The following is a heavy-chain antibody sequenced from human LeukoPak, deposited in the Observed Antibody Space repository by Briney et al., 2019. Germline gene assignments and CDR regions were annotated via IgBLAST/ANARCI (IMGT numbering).Heavy chain of an antibody. J-gene: IGHJ4*02. CDR3: AKDVGRGWDYFDS. CDR2: FWFDGSNS. D-gene: IGHD1-26*01. CDR1: GFSFSNYG. Sequence: GGSLRLSCAASGFSFSNYGMHWVRQAPGKGRGWVAVFWFDGSNSYYADSGKGRFTISRDESKHTLYLQMSSLRAEDTAVYYCAKDVGRGWDYFDSWAQGSLVTVSS. V-gene: IGHV3-33*03.